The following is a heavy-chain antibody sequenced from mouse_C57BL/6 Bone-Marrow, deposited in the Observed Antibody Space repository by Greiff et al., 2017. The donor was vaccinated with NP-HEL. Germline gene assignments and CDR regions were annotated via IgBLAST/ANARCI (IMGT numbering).Heavy chain of an antibody. V-gene: IGHV1-50*01. J-gene: IGHJ4*01. CDR1: GYTFTSYW. Sequence: QVQLQQPGAELVKPGASVKLSCKASGYTFTSYWMQWVKQRPGQGLEWIGEIDPSDSYTNYNQKFKGKATLTVDTSSSTAYMQLSSLTSEDSAVYDCARRLLWYYAMDYWGQGTSVTVSS. CDR2: IDPSDSYT. CDR3: ARRLLWYYAMDY.